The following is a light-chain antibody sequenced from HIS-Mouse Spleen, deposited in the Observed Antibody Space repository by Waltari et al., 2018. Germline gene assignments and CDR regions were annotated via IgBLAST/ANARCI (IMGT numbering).Light chain of an antibody. CDR1: SSDVGSYYL. CDR2: EGS. V-gene: IGLV2-23*01. J-gene: IGLJ3*02. Sequence: QSALTQPASVSGSPGQSITISCTGTSSDVGSYYLVSWSQQHPGKAPKLMIYEGSKRPSGVSNRFSGSKSGNTASLTISGLQAEDEADYYCCSYAGSSTWVFGGGTKLTVL. CDR3: CSYAGSSTWV.